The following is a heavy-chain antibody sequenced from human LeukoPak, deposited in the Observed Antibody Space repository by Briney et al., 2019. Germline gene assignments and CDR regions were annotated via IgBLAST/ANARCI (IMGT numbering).Heavy chain of an antibody. CDR2: ISNNGGYT. Sequence: GGSLRLSCAASGFSFSTYAMSWVRQAPGKGLEWVSAISNNGGYTYYADSVQGRFTISRDNSKSTLCLQMNSLRAEDTAVYYCAKQLGYCSDGSCYFPYWGQGTLVTVSS. V-gene: IGHV3-23*01. CDR3: AKQLGYCSDGSCYFPY. J-gene: IGHJ4*02. D-gene: IGHD2-15*01. CDR1: GFSFSTYA.